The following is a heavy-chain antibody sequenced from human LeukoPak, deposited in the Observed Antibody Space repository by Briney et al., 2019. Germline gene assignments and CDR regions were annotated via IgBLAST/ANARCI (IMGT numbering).Heavy chain of an antibody. CDR2: ISAYNGNT. D-gene: IGHD6-13*01. Sequence: GASVKVSCKASGYTFTSYGISWVRQAPGQGLVRMGWISAYNGNTNYAQKLQGRVTMPTDTSTSTAYMELRSLRSDDTAVYYCARFSSRAAAGYWGQGTLVTVSS. J-gene: IGHJ4*02. V-gene: IGHV1-18*01. CDR3: ARFSSRAAAGY. CDR1: GYTFTSYG.